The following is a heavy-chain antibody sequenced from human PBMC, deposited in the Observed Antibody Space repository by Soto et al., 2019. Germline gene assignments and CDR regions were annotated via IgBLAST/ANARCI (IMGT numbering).Heavy chain of an antibody. CDR2: IDSSSATI. Sequence: EVQLVESGGGLVQPGGSLRVSCAASGFTLSRYSMNWVRQAPGKGLEWLSYIDSSSATIYYADSVKGRFIISRDNAKNSLYLQMNSLRDEDTAVYYCARGGVATIFRDSWGQGTLVTVSS. CDR1: GFTLSRYS. J-gene: IGHJ4*02. CDR3: ARGGVATIFRDS. V-gene: IGHV3-48*02. D-gene: IGHD5-12*01.